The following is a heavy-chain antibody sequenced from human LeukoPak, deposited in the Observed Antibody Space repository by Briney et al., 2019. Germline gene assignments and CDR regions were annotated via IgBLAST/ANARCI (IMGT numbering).Heavy chain of an antibody. CDR2: INHSGST. D-gene: IGHD3-10*01. J-gene: IGHJ4*02. CDR3: ASWDETYGSGSYPVY. Sequence: PSETLSLTCAVYGGSFSGYYWSWIRQPPGKGLEWIGEINHSGSTNYNPSLKSRVTISVDTSKNQFSLELSSVTAADTAVYYCASWDETYGSGSYPVYWGQGTLVTVSS. V-gene: IGHV4-34*01. CDR1: GGSFSGYY.